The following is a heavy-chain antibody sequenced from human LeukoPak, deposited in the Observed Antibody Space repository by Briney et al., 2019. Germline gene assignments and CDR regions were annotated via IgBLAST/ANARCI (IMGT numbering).Heavy chain of an antibody. V-gene: IGHV4-59*01. CDR2: IYYSGST. Sequence: SETLSLTCTVSGGSISSYYRSWIRQPPGKGLEWIGYIYYSGSTNYNPSLKSRVTISVDTSKNQFSLKLSSVTAADTAVYYCAGRISRKDYWGQGTLVTVSS. J-gene: IGHJ4*02. D-gene: IGHD2/OR15-2a*01. CDR1: GGSISSYY. CDR3: AGRISRKDY.